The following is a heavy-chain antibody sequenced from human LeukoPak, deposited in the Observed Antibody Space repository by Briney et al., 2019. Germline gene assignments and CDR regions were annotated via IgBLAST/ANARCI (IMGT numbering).Heavy chain of an antibody. CDR1: GYTFTGYY. D-gene: IGHD4-17*01. J-gene: IGHJ4*02. V-gene: IGHV1-2*06. CDR2: INPNSGGT. CDR3: ATHTPTDPLDY. Sequence: ASVKVSCKXSGYTFTGYYMHWVRQAPGQGLEGMGQINPNSGGTNYAQKFQGRVTMTRDTSISTAYMELSRLRSDDTAVYYCATHTPTDPLDYWGQGTLVTVSS.